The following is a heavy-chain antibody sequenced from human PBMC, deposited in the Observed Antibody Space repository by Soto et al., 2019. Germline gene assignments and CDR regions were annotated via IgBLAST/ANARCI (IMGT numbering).Heavy chain of an antibody. D-gene: IGHD5-18*01. V-gene: IGHV3-53*04. J-gene: IGHJ5*02. Sequence: GGSLRLSCAASGFTVSSNYMSWVRQAPGKGLEWVSVIYSGGSTYYADSVKGRFTISRHNSKNTLYLQMNSLRAEDTAVYYCARVRWRAMAPFEGFDPWGQGTLVTVSS. CDR1: GFTVSSNY. CDR2: IYSGGST. CDR3: ARVRWRAMAPFEGFDP.